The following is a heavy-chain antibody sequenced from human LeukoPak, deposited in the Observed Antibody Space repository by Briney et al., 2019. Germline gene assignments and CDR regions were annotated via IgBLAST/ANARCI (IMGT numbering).Heavy chain of an antibody. CDR3: ARGWIRIAAAGLKYNWFDP. D-gene: IGHD6-13*01. J-gene: IGHJ5*02. CDR2: IYYSGST. V-gene: IGHV4-39*07. Sequence: SETLSLTCTVSGGSISSSSYYWGWIRQPPGKGLEWIGSIYYSGSTNYNPSLKSRVTISVDKSKNQFSLKLSSVTAADTAVYYCARGWIRIAAAGLKYNWFDPWGQGTLVTVSS. CDR1: GGSISSSSYY.